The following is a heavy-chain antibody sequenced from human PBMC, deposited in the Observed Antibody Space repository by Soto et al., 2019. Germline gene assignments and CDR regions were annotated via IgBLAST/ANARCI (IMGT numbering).Heavy chain of an antibody. CDR3: ASSSTSSEHYYYYYGMDV. CDR1: GYSFTSYW. J-gene: IGHJ6*02. Sequence: PGESLKISCKGSGYSFTSYWISWVRQMPGKGLEWMGRIDPSDSYTNYSPSFQGHVTISADKSISTAYLQWSSLKASDTAMYYCASSSTSSEHYYYYYGMDVWGQGTTVTVS. V-gene: IGHV5-10-1*01. CDR2: IDPSDSYT. D-gene: IGHD2-2*01.